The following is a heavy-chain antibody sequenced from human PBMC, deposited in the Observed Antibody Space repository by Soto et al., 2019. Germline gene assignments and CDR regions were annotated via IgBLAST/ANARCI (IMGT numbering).Heavy chain of an antibody. D-gene: IGHD3-22*01. CDR1: GGTFNSYI. Sequence: QVQLVQSGAEVKKPGSSVKVSCKASGGTFNSYIISWVRQAPGQGLEWMGGIIPFFGTASYTQKFQGRVTITADKSTSTASMELSSLRSDDTAVYYCARADSSGYRYDYWGQGTLVTVSS. V-gene: IGHV1-69*14. CDR2: IIPFFGTA. CDR3: ARADSSGYRYDY. J-gene: IGHJ4*02.